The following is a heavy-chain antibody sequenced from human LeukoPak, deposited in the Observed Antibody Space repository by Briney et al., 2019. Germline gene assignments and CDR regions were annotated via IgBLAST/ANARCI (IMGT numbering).Heavy chain of an antibody. V-gene: IGHV1-2*02. CDR1: GYTFTSYG. CDR2: INPNSGGT. Sequence: ASVKVSCKASGYTFTSYGINWVRQAPGQGLEWMGWINPNSGGTNYAQKFQGRVTMTRDTSISTAYMELSRLRSDDTAVYYCARGVAAAGRGDFDYWGQGTLVTVSS. J-gene: IGHJ4*02. CDR3: ARGVAAAGRGDFDY. D-gene: IGHD6-13*01.